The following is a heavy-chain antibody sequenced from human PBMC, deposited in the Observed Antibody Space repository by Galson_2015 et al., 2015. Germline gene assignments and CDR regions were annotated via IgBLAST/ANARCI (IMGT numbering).Heavy chain of an antibody. V-gene: IGHV7-4-1*02. CDR2: INTNTGNP. CDR3: ARAGALHESNEEDP. CDR1: GYTFTSYA. D-gene: IGHD3-10*01. Sequence: SVKVSCKASGYTFTSYAMNWVRQAPGQGLEWMGWINTNTGNPTYAQGFTGRFVFSLDTSVSTAYLQISSLKAEDTAVYYCARAGALHESNEEDPWGQGTLVTVSS. J-gene: IGHJ5*02.